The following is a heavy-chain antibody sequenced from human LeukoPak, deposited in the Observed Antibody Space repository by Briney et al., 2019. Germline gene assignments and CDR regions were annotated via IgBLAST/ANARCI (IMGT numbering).Heavy chain of an antibody. CDR1: GYTFTSYG. CDR3: AARSGTNPYYFDY. V-gene: IGHV1-18*01. J-gene: IGHJ4*01. D-gene: IGHD3-10*01. Sequence: ASVKVSCKASGYTFTSYGMSWVRQAPGQGLEWMGWISTYNGNTNYAQKFQGRVTMTTDTSTSTAYMELRSLRSDDTAVYYCAARSGTNPYYFDYWGQGTLVTVSS. CDR2: ISTYNGNT.